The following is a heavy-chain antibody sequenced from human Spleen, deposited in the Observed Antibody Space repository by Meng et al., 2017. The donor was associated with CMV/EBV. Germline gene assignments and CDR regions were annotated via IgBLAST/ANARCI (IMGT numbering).Heavy chain of an antibody. Sequence: QLKESGPGLVKPSETLSLTCTVSRGFISSSSYYWGWIRQPPGKGLEWIGSISYSGTTYYNPSLKSRVTISVDMSKNQFSLKLSSVTAADTAVYYCARESGGGGNFDYWGQGTPVTVSS. V-gene: IGHV4-39*07. D-gene: IGHD3-16*01. CDR1: RGFISSSSYY. J-gene: IGHJ4*02. CDR2: ISYSGTT. CDR3: ARESGGGGNFDY.